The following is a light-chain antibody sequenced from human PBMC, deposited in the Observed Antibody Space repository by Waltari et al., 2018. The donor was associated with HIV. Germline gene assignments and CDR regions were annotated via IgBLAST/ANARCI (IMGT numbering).Light chain of an antibody. V-gene: IGLV2-23*02. J-gene: IGLJ1*01. CDR1: SSDVGSYNL. CDR3: CSYAGSSPVV. Sequence: QSALTQPASVSGSPGQSITISCTGTSSDVGSYNLVSGYQQHPVKAPKFMIYDVSQRPVGVSNRFSGSNAGNTASLTISARQAEDEADDYCCSYAGSSPVVFGTGTKVAVL. CDR2: DVS.